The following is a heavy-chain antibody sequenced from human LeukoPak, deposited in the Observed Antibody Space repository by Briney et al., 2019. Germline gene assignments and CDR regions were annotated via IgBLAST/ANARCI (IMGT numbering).Heavy chain of an antibody. CDR2: ISSISNYI. Sequence: PGGSLRLSCAASGFTFSSYGMNWVRQAPGKGLEWVSSISSISNYIYYADSVKGRFTISRDNAENSLYLQMNSLRAEDTAVYYCARDSCSSASCYIPVQHWGQGTLVTVSS. V-gene: IGHV3-21*01. CDR3: ARDSCSSASCYIPVQH. J-gene: IGHJ1*01. CDR1: GFTFSSYG. D-gene: IGHD2-2*02.